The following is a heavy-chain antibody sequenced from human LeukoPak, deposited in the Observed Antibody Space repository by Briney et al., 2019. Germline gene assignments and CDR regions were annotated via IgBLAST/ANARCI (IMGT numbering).Heavy chain of an antibody. CDR1: GGTFSSYA. CDR3: ARAPSPYDFWSGYFDY. Sequence: GASVKVSCKASGGTFSSYAISWVRQAPGQGLEWMGGIIPIFGTANYAQKFQGRVTITVDESTSTAYMELSSLRSEDTAVYYCARAPSPYDFWSGYFDYWGQGTLVTVSS. CDR2: IIPIFGTA. V-gene: IGHV1-69*13. D-gene: IGHD3-3*01. J-gene: IGHJ4*02.